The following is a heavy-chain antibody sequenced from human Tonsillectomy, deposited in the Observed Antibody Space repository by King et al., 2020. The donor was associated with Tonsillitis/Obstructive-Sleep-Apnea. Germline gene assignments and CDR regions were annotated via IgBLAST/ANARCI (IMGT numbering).Heavy chain of an antibody. CDR2: TRNKAKRYTT. CDR1: GFTFSDHY. Sequence: VQLVETGGGLVQPGGSLRLSCAASGFTFSDHYMDWVRQAPGKGLEWVGRTRNKAKRYTTEYAASVKGRFTMSRDDSENSLYMQMNSLRNSDTAVYYCASVRTSSPVYTLDYWGQGTLVTVSS. D-gene: IGHD2-2*01. V-gene: IGHV3-72*01. CDR3: ASVRTSSPVYTLDY. J-gene: IGHJ4*02.